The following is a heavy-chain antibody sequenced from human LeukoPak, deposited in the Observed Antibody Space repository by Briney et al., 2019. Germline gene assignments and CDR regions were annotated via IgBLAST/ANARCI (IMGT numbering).Heavy chain of an antibody. CDR3: ARGSFSITATGPPDY. CDR1: GGTFSNYA. D-gene: IGHD6-13*01. V-gene: IGHV1-69*04. Sequence: ASVKVSCKASGGTFSNYAINWVRQAPGQGLEWMGRIIPILGLANYAQKFQGRVTITADKSTSTAYMELSSLRSEDTAVYYCARGSFSITATGPPDYWGQGTLVTVSS. J-gene: IGHJ4*02. CDR2: IIPILGLA.